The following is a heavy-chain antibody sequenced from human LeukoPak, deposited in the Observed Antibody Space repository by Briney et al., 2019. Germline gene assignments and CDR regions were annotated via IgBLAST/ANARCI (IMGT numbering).Heavy chain of an antibody. Sequence: ASVKVSCKVSGYTLTELSMHWVRQAPGKGREWRGCFSSRGGDTLYAQKFQGRVTMTEDTSTDTAYMELSSLRSEDTAVYYCATPAGTALRFLEWLSPNYGMDVWGQGTTVTVSS. D-gene: IGHD3-3*01. V-gene: IGHV1-24*01. CDR3: ATPAGTALRFLEWLSPNYGMDV. J-gene: IGHJ6*02. CDR1: GYTLTELS. CDR2: FSSRGGDT.